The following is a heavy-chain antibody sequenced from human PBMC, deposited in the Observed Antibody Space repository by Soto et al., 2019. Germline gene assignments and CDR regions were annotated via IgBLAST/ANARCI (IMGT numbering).Heavy chain of an antibody. CDR2: ISSDGSST. Sequence: EVQLVESGGGLVQPGGSLRLSCAASGFTFSGYWMHWVRHAPGKGLVWVSRISSDGSSTNYADSLKNRFTISRDNAKNTLYLQMNSLRAEDTAVYDCARETIRAFDIWGQGTMVTVSS. V-gene: IGHV3-74*01. CDR1: GFTFSGYW. D-gene: IGHD3-9*01. CDR3: ARETIRAFDI. J-gene: IGHJ3*02.